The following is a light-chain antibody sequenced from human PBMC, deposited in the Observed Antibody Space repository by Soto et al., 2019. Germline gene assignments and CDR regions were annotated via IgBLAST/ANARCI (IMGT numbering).Light chain of an antibody. V-gene: IGKV3-20*01. CDR1: QSVSSSY. Sequence: EIVLTQSPGTLSLSPGERATLSCRASQSVSSSYFGWYQQKPGQAPRLLIYGASSRATGIPDRFSGSGSGTDFTVSISRLEPDDFAVYYWQHWPTSPPFTFGPGTKVDIK. CDR3: QHWPTSPPFT. J-gene: IGKJ3*01. CDR2: GAS.